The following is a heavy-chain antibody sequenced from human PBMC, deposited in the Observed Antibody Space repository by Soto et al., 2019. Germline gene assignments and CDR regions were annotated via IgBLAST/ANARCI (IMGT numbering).Heavy chain of an antibody. D-gene: IGHD4-17*01. V-gene: IGHV4-39*01. CDR1: GGSISSSSYY. Sequence: PSETLSLTCTVSGGSISSSSYYWGWIRQPPGKGLEWIGSIYYSGSTYYNPSLKSRVTIHVDTSKNQFSLKLSSVTAADTAVYYCARIVYGGTGVDYWGQGTLVTVSS. CDR2: IYYSGST. J-gene: IGHJ4*02. CDR3: ARIVYGGTGVDY.